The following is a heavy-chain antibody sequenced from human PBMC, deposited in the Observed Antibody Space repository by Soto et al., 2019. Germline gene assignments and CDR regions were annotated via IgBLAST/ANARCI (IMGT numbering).Heavy chain of an antibody. CDR2: ISAYNGNT. CDR3: ARSPKTTITGKEYFHH. Sequence: ASVKVSCKASGYTFTSYGISWVRQAPGQGLEWMGWISAYNGNTNYAQKLQGRVTMTTDTSTSTAYMELRSLRSDDTTVYYCARSPKTTITGKEYFHHWGQGTLVTVSS. D-gene: IGHD1-20*01. V-gene: IGHV1-18*01. CDR1: GYTFTSYG. J-gene: IGHJ1*01.